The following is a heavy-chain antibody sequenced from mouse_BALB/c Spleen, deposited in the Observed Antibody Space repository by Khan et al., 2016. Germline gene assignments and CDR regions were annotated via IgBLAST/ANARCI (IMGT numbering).Heavy chain of an antibody. J-gene: IGHJ3*01. CDR3: AMAGYYKYLVN. CDR1: GFDFSRYW. CDR2: INPDSSTI. V-gene: IGHV4-1*02. Sequence: EVKLLESGGGLVQPGGSLKLSCAASGFDFSRYWMSWVRQAPGKGLEWIGEINPDSSTINYTPSLKDRVIISRDKAKNTQYLQMRKARSAATGLYYCAMAGYYKYLVNWGQGTLVTVSA. D-gene: IGHD1-1*01.